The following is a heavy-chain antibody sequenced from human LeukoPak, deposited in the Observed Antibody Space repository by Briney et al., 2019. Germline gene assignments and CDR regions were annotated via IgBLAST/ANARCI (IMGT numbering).Heavy chain of an antibody. CDR1: GGSISSYY. V-gene: IGHV4-59*08. Sequence: SETLSLTCTVSGGSISSYYWSWIRQPPEKGLEWIGYIYYSGSTNYNPSLKSRVTISVDTSKNQFSLKLSSVTAADTAVYYCARLGRYCSGGSCHQENYFYGMDVWGQGTTVTVSS. D-gene: IGHD2-15*01. CDR2: IYYSGST. J-gene: IGHJ6*02. CDR3: ARLGRYCSGGSCHQENYFYGMDV.